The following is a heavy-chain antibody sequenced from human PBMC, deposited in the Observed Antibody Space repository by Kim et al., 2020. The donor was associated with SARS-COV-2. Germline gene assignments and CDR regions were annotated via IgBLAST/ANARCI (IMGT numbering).Heavy chain of an antibody. CDR2: INYSGST. CDR3: ARLYCSGGSCYFPFDY. D-gene: IGHD2-15*01. Sequence: SETLSLTCTVSGGSISNYYWSWIRQPPGKGLDWIGYINYSGSTNYNPSLKSRVTISVDTSKNQFSLKLSSVTAADTAVYYCARLYCSGGSCYFPFDYWGQGTLVTVSS. V-gene: IGHV4-59*08. CDR1: GGSISNYY. J-gene: IGHJ4*02.